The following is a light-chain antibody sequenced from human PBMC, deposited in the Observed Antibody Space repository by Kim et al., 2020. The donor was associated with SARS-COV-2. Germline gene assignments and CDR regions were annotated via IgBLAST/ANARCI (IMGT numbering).Light chain of an antibody. V-gene: IGLV6-57*01. CDR3: QSYDSSNAWV. CDR2: EDN. CDR1: SGSIASNY. J-gene: IGLJ3*02. Sequence: NFMLTQPHSVSESPGKTVTISCTRSSGSIASNYVQWYQQRPGRSPTTVIYEDNQRPSGVPDRFSGSIDSSSNSASLTISGLKTEDEADYYCQSYDSSNAWVFGGGTQLTVL.